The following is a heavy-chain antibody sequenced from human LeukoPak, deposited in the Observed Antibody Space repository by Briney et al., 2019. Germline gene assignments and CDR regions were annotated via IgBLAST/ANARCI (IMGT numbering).Heavy chain of an antibody. D-gene: IGHD3-10*01. CDR2: FDPEDGET. Sequence: RASVKVSCKVSGYTLTELSMHWVRQAPGKGLEWMGGFDPEDGETIYAQKFQGRVTMTEDTSTDTAYMELSSLRSEDTAVYYCATTLLPSGGYYFDYWGQGTLVTVSS. CDR3: ATTLLPSGGYYFDY. CDR1: GYTLTELS. J-gene: IGHJ4*02. V-gene: IGHV1-24*01.